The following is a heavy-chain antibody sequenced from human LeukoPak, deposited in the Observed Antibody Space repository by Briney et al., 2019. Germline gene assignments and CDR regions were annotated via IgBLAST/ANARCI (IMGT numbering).Heavy chain of an antibody. J-gene: IGHJ3*02. CDR2: INPNSGGT. Sequence: ASVKVSCKASGYTFTGYYMHWVRQAPGQGLEWMGWINPNSGGTNYAQKCQGRVTMTRDTSISTAYMELSRLRSDDTAVYYCARAGFGGFAFDIWGQGTMVTVSS. CDR3: ARAGFGGFAFDI. D-gene: IGHD3-16*01. V-gene: IGHV1-2*02. CDR1: GYTFTGYY.